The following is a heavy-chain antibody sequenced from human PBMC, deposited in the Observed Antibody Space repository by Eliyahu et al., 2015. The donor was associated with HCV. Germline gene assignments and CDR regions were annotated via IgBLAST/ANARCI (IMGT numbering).Heavy chain of an antibody. V-gene: IGHV4-59*01. Sequence: QVQLQESGPGLVKPSETLSLTCTXSGGSIXTYYWSWIRQPPGKGLXWIGYIHYSGSTNYHPSXKSRVTISVDTSKNQFSLNLTSVTAADTAVYYCASGGGGIAVAGTGGWFDPWGQGTLVTVSS. CDR1: GGSIXTYY. CDR3: ASGGGGIAVAGTGGWFDP. CDR2: IHYSGST. D-gene: IGHD6-19*01. J-gene: IGHJ5*02.